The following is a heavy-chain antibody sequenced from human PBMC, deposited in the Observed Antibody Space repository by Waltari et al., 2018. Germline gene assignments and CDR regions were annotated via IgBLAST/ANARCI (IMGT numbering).Heavy chain of an antibody. CDR1: GGTFSSYA. V-gene: IGHV1-69*01. J-gene: IGHJ4*02. Sequence: QVQLVQSGAEVKKPGSSVKVSCKASGGTFSSYAISWVRQAPGQGLEWMGGVIPSCGTANYEQKFKGIVTITADESTSTAYMELSSLRSEDTAVYYCARAAAAAGIISIDYWGQGTLVTVSS. D-gene: IGHD6-13*01. CDR3: ARAAAAAGIISIDY. CDR2: VIPSCGTA.